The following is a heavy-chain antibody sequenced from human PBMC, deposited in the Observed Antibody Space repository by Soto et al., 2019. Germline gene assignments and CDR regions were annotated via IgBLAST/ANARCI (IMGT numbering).Heavy chain of an antibody. D-gene: IGHD3-3*01. CDR3: ARDRGFLEWSHQFDP. CDR2: VIPSSGKT. V-gene: IGHV1-69*01. J-gene: IGHJ5*02. CDR1: GGTFSNNF. Sequence: QVQLVQSGAEVKKPGSSVKVSFKASGGTFSNNFITWVRQAPGQGLEWMGGVIPSSGKTKYAQKIQGRVQITAYESTSTAYMQFSSLTSEDTAVYYCARDRGFLEWSHQFDPWGQGTRVTVSS.